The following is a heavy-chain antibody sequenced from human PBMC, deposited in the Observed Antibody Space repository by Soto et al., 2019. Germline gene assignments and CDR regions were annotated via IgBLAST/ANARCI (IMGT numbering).Heavy chain of an antibody. V-gene: IGHV1-69*13. CDR2: IIPIFGTA. CDR3: ARDRAVYFDCSGYYYPCGYYYYGMDG. CDR1: GGTFSSYA. D-gene: IGHD3-22*01. J-gene: IGHJ6*04. Sequence: SVKVSCKASGGTFSSYAISWVRQAPGQGLEWMGGIIPIFGTANYAQKFQGRVTITADESTSTAYMELRSLRSEDTAVYYCARDRAVYFDCSGYYYPCGYYYYGMDGSGKGTTVTASS.